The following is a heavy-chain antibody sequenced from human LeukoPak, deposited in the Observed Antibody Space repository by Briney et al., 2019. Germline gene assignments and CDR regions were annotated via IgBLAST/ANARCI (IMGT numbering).Heavy chain of an antibody. CDR2: IIPILGVA. CDR3: ARDQADSSGYLFDY. Sequence: SVKVSCKASGGTFSSYTISWVRQAPGQGLEWMGRIIPILGVANYAQKFQGRVTITADKSTSTAYMELSSLRSEDTAVYYCARDQADSSGYLFDYWGQGTLVTVSS. CDR1: GGTFSSYT. J-gene: IGHJ4*02. D-gene: IGHD3-22*01. V-gene: IGHV1-69*04.